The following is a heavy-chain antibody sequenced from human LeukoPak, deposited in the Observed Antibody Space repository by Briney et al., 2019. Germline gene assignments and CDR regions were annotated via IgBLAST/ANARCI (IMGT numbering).Heavy chain of an antibody. D-gene: IGHD2-15*01. CDR3: ARDHAEYCSGGSCYLPDY. Sequence: AASVTVSCKASGYTFTGYYMHWVRQAPGQGLEWMGIINPSGGSTSYAQKFQGRVTMTRDTSTSTVYMELSSLRSEDTAVYYCARDHAEYCSGGSCYLPDYWGQGTLVTVSS. V-gene: IGHV1-46*01. CDR2: INPSGGST. CDR1: GYTFTGYY. J-gene: IGHJ4*02.